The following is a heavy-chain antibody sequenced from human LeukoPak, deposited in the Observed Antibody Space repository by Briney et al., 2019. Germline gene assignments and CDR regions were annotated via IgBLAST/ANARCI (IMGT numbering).Heavy chain of an antibody. CDR2: INSSGGST. CDR3: ARDSADYGDYDY. D-gene: IGHD4-17*01. Sequence: VSVKVSCKASGYTFTSYFMHWVRQAPGQGLDWMGIINSSGGSTSYAQKFQGRVTMTRDTSTSTVYMELSSLRSEDTAVYYCARDSADYGDYDYWGQGTLVTVSS. J-gene: IGHJ4*02. V-gene: IGHV1-46*01. CDR1: GYTFTSYF.